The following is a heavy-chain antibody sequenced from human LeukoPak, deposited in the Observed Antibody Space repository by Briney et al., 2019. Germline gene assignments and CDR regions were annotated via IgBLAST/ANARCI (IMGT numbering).Heavy chain of an antibody. CDR2: INHSGST. Sequence: PSETLSLTCAVYGGSFSGYYWSWIRQPPGKGLEWIGEINHSGSTNYNPSLKSRVTISVDTSKNQFSLKLSSDCAVGGYDFPGYFDYWGQGTLVIVSS. J-gene: IGHJ4*02. CDR1: GGSFSGYY. V-gene: IGHV4-34*01. CDR3: YFDY. D-gene: IGHD5-12*01.